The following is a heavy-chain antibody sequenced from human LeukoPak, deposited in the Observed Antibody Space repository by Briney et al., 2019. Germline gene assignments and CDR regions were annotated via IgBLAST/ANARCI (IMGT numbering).Heavy chain of an antibody. J-gene: IGHJ4*02. V-gene: IGHV3-23*01. Sequence: GGSLRLSCPASGFTFSNYGMSWVRQAPGKGLEWISGISGTGGSTYYADSVKGRFTISRDNSKNTLYLQMNSLRAEDTAIYYCARVWKGNYYDYWGQGTLVTVSS. D-gene: IGHD1-1*01. CDR1: GFTFSNYG. CDR3: ARVWKGNYYDY. CDR2: ISGTGGST.